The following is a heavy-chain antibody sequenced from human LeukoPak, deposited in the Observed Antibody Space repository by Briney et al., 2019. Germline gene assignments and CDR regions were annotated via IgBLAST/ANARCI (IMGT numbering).Heavy chain of an antibody. CDR3: ARGLEWLTRRHTWFDP. V-gene: IGHV1-18*01. D-gene: IGHD3-3*01. Sequence: ASVKVSCKASSYTFTNYAFTWVRQAPGQGLEWMGWISAYNGNTNYAQKLQGRVTMTTDTSTSTASMELRSLRSDDTAVYYCARGLEWLTRRHTWFDPWGXGTXVTVS. J-gene: IGHJ5*02. CDR1: SYTFTNYA. CDR2: ISAYNGNT.